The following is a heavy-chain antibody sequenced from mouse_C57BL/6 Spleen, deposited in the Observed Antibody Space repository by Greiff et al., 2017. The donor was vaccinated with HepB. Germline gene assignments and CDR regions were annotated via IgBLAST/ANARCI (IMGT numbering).Heavy chain of an antibody. CDR1: GYTFTSYW. CDR3: ARSPHYGNYDY. J-gene: IGHJ4*01. CDR2: IDPSDSYT. V-gene: IGHV1-50*01. Sequence: QVQLQQPGAELVKPGASVKLSCKASGYTFTSYWMQWVKQRPGQGLEWIGEIDPSDSYTNYNQKFKGKATLTVDTSSSTAYMQISSLTAEDASVYYCARSPHYGNYDYWGQGTSVTVSS. D-gene: IGHD2-1*01.